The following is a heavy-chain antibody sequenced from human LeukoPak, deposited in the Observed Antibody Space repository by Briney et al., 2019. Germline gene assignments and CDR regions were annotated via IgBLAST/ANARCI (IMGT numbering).Heavy chain of an antibody. J-gene: IGHJ3*02. D-gene: IGHD2-2*01. CDR3: ARYCSSTSCYADYAFDI. CDR2: ISAYNGNT. V-gene: IGHV1-18*01. CDR1: GYTFTSYG. Sequence: ASVKVSCKASGYTFTSYGISWVRQAPGQGLEWMGWISAYNGNTNYAQKLQGRVTMTTDTSTSTAYMELRSLRSDDTAVYYCARYCSSTSCYADYAFDIWGQGTMVTVSS.